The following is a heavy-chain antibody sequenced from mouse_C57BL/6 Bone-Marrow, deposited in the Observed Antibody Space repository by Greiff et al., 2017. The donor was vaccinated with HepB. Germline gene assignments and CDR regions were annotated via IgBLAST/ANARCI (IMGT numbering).Heavy chain of an antibody. CDR1: GYAFTNYL. V-gene: IGHV1-54*01. Sequence: QVQLQQSGAELVRPGTSVKVSCKASGYAFTNYLIEWVKQRPGQGLEWTGVINPGSGGTNYNEKFKGKATLTADKSSSTAYMQLSSLTSEDSAVYFCAAVVARDYWYFDVWGTGTTVTVSS. J-gene: IGHJ1*03. CDR2: INPGSGGT. CDR3: AAVVARDYWYFDV. D-gene: IGHD1-1*01.